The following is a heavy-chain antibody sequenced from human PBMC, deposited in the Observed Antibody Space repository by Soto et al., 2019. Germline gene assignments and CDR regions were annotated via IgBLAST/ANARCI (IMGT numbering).Heavy chain of an antibody. CDR3: ASQNSIRMSSVLVGFT. J-gene: IGHJ4*02. Sequence: GESLKISCRGSGYSFSTYWIGWVRQMPGKGLEWMGIIYPGDSETRYSPVFQGQVTISVDKTTSTAYLQWSSLRASDTAMYYCASQNSIRMSSVLVGFTWGQGTLVTVSS. CDR1: GYSFSTYW. D-gene: IGHD2-15*01. V-gene: IGHV5-51*01. CDR2: IYPGDSET.